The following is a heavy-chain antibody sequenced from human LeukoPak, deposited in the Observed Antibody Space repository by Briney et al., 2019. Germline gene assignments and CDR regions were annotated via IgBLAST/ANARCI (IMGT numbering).Heavy chain of an antibody. V-gene: IGHV3-21*01. D-gene: IGHD3-10*01. CDR2: ISSSSSYI. Sequence: GGSLRLSCAASGFTFSSYSMNWVRQAPGKGLEWVSSISSSSSYIYYADSVKGRFTISRDNAKNSLYLQMNSLRAEDTAVYYCARGRITMVRGVMAFTAFDYWGQGTLVTVSS. J-gene: IGHJ4*02. CDR3: ARGRITMVRGVMAFTAFDY. CDR1: GFTFSSYS.